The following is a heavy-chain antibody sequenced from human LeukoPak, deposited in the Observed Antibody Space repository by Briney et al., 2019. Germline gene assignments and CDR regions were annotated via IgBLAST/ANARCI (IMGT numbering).Heavy chain of an antibody. V-gene: IGHV4-61*01. J-gene: IGHJ5*02. CDR2: IYYTGST. Sequence: PSETLSLTCTVSGGSVSNGNYYWSWLRQPPGKALEWIGYIYYTGSTSYNPSLEGRVTISVDTSKNQFSLKLSSVTAADTAVYYCARFAYSSPPWNWFDPWGQGTLVTVSS. D-gene: IGHD6-13*01. CDR1: GGSVSNGNYY. CDR3: ARFAYSSPPWNWFDP.